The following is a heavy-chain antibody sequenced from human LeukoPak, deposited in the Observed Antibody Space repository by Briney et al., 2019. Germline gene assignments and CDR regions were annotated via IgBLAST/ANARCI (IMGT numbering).Heavy chain of an antibody. CDR3: ARAPYGSGSYYYYFDY. D-gene: IGHD3-10*01. CDR2: INPNSGGT. CDR1: GYTFTGYY. V-gene: IGHV1-2*04. Sequence: ASVKVSCKASGYTFTGYYMHWVRQALGQGLEWMGWINPNSGGTNYAQKFQGWVTMTRDTSISTAYMELSRLRSDDTAVYYCARAPYGSGSYYYYFDYWGQGTLVTVSS. J-gene: IGHJ4*02.